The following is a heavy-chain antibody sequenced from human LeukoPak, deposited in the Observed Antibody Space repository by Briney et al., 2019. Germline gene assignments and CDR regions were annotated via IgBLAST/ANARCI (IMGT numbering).Heavy chain of an antibody. CDR1: GFTFSSYW. CDR2: IKQDGSEK. Sequence: SGGSLRLSCAASGFTFSSYWMSWVRQAPGKGLEWVANIKQDGSEKYYVDSVKGRFTISRDNAKNSLYLQMNSLRAEDTAVYYCARDRKHRRYCSGGSCYPYYFDYWGQGTLVTVSS. V-gene: IGHV3-7*01. CDR3: ARDRKHRRYCSGGSCYPYYFDY. J-gene: IGHJ4*02. D-gene: IGHD2-15*01.